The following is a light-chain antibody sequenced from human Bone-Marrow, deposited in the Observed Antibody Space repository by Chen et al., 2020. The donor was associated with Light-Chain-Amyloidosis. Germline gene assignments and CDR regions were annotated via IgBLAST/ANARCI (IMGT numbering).Light chain of an antibody. V-gene: IGLV3-21*02. CDR2: DDS. Sequence: SYVLTQPSSVSVAPGQTAPIACGGQNIGSTSVHWYQQTPGQAPLLVVYDDSDRPSGIPERLSGSNSGNTATLTISRVEAGDEADYYCQVWDRSSDRPVFGGGTKLTVL. J-gene: IGLJ3*02. CDR3: QVWDRSSDRPV. CDR1: NIGSTS.